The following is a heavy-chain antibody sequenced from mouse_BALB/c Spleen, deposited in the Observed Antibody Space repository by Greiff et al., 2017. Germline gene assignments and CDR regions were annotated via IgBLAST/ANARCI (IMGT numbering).Heavy chain of an antibody. Sequence: EVKVVESGGGLVKPGGSLKLSCAASGFTFSSYTMSWVRQTPEKRLEWVATISSGGSYTYYPDSVKGRFTISRDNAKNTLYLQMSSLKSEDTAMYYYKRGEIYEGCALWGQGTVVTVCA. V-gene: IGHV5-6-4*01. CDR3: KRGEIYEGCAL. CDR1: GFTFSSYT. J-gene: IGHJ3*01. D-gene: IGHD1-3*01. CDR2: ISSGGSYT.